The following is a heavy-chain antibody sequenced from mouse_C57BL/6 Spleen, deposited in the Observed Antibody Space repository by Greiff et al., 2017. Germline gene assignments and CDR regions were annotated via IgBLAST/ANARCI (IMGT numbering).Heavy chain of an antibody. CDR1: GYTFTSYW. Sequence: QVQLQQPGTELVKPGASVTLSCKASGYTFTSYWMHWVKQRPGQGLEWIGNINPSNGGTNYNDKFKSKATLTVDKSSSTAYMQLSSRTSEDAAVDYYAREGCNYGEFAYWGQGTLVTVAA. CDR3: AREGCNYGEFAY. D-gene: IGHD2-1*01. V-gene: IGHV1-53*01. J-gene: IGHJ3*01. CDR2: INPSNGGT.